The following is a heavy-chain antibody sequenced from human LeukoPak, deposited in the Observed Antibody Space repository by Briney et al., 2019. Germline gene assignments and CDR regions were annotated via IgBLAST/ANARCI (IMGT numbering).Heavy chain of an antibody. V-gene: IGHV1-24*01. CDR1: GYTLTDLS. CDR2: FDPENSET. D-gene: IGHD4-17*01. Sequence: GASVKVSCKVSGYTLTDLSIHWVRQAPGKGLEWMGGFDPENSETIYAQRFQGRVTMTEDTSSDTAYMFLTSLRSEDTALYYCATLDYGDLRGGSFEVWGQGTMVSVSS. J-gene: IGHJ3*01. CDR3: ATLDYGDLRGGSFEV.